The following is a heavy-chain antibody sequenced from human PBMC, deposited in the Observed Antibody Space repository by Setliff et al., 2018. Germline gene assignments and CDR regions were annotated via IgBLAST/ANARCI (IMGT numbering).Heavy chain of an antibody. CDR1: AYTFIDYY. CDR2: INPSGGST. Sequence: ASVKVSCKASAYTFIDYYLHWVRQAPGQGLEWMGWINPSGGSTSYAQKFQDRVIITRDMSTSTVYMELSSLRSEDTAVYYCAVNSGYDTSYARFDYWGQGTLVTVSS. J-gene: IGHJ4*02. V-gene: IGHV1-46*01. D-gene: IGHD5-12*01. CDR3: AVNSGYDTSYARFDY.